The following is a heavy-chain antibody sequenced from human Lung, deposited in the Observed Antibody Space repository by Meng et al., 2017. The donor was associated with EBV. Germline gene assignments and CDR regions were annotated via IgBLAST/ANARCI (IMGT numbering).Heavy chain of an antibody. D-gene: IGHD1-14*01. CDR1: EYTFTDWC. J-gene: IGHJ4*02. CDR3: ARGRRNEPLFDY. V-gene: IGHV1-69*01. Sequence: QVQLVQSGAGVKKSGYSVKVSCKASEYTFTDWCIYWVRQAPGQGLEWMGGLIAVFDKTKAAPRFQDRVTFTADESTSTAYMELSSLTFDDTAVYFCARGRRNEPLFDYWGQGTLVTVSS. CDR2: LIAVFDKT.